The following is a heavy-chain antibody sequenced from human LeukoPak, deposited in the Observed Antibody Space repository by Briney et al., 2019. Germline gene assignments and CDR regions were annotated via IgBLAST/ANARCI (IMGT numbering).Heavy chain of an antibody. CDR1: GFTFSSYA. CDR3: ARVRAGGAPYYFDY. CDR2: ISSNGGST. J-gene: IGHJ4*02. D-gene: IGHD3-16*01. V-gene: IGHV3-64*01. Sequence: GGSLRLSCAASGFTFSSYAMHWVRQAPGKGPEYVSAISSNGGSTYYANSVKGRFTISRDNSKNTLYLQMGSLRAEDMAVYYCARVRAGGAPYYFDYWGQGTLVTVSS.